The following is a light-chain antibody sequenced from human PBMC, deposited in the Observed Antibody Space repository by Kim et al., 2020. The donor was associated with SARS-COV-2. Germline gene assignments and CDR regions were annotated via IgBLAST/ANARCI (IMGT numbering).Light chain of an antibody. J-gene: IGLJ3*02. CDR2: AVS. CDR3: ISYTTGSTLV. V-gene: IGLV2-14*03. Sequence: GHSITIPCTGTSSDIGDYDAVSWYQQHPGNAPKLIIFAVSDRPSGASNRFSGSKSGNTASLTISGLQAEDEADYYCISYTTGSTLVFGGGTQLTVL. CDR1: SSDIGDYDA.